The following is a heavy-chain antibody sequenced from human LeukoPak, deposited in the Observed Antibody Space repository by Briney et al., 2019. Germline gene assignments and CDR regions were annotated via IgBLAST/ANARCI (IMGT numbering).Heavy chain of an antibody. CDR1: GGSISSYY. D-gene: IGHD2-8*01. CDR3: ARTDCTNGVCWDGVDY. V-gene: IGHV4-4*07. Sequence: SETLSLTCTVSGGSISSYYWSWIRQPAGKGLEWIGRIYTSGSTNYNPSLKSRVTMSVDTSKNQFSLKLSSVTAADTAVYYCARTDCTNGVCWDGVDYWGQGTLVTVSS. CDR2: IYTSGST. J-gene: IGHJ4*02.